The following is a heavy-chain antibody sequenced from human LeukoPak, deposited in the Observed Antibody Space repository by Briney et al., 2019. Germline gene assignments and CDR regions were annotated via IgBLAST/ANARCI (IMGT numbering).Heavy chain of an antibody. Sequence: GGSLRLSCAASGFTFSSYSMNWVRQAPGKGLEWVTLIWYDGSNKYYADSVKGRFTISRDNSKNTLYLQMNSLRAEDAAVYYCARAGLGAAADVWGQGTLVTVSS. D-gene: IGHD6-13*01. V-gene: IGHV3-33*08. CDR3: ARAGLGAAADV. J-gene: IGHJ4*02. CDR2: IWYDGSNK. CDR1: GFTFSSYS.